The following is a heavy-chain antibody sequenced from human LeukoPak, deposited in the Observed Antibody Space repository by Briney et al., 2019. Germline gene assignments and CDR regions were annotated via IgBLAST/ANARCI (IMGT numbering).Heavy chain of an antibody. CDR1: GGSISSYY. V-gene: IGHV4-59*01. Sequence: KPSETLSLTCTVSGGSISSYYWSWTRQPPGKGLEWIGYIYYSGSTNYNPSLKSRVTISVDTSKNQFSLKLSSVTAADTAVYYCARGSLWLVPGRLIRSQYYFDYWGQGTLVTVSS. D-gene: IGHD6-19*01. CDR2: IYYSGST. J-gene: IGHJ4*02. CDR3: ARGSLWLVPGRLIRSQYYFDY.